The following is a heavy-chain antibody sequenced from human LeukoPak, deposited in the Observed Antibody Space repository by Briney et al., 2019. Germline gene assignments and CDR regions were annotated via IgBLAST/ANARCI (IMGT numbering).Heavy chain of an antibody. CDR3: ARAPRWSSSWYV. CDR2: IIPIFGTA. D-gene: IGHD6-13*01. J-gene: IGHJ6*04. CDR1: GGTFSSYA. Sequence: GASVNVSCKASGGTFSSYAISWVRQAAGQGLERMGGIIPIFGTANYAQKFQGRVTITTDESTSTAYMELSSLRSEDTAVYYCARAPRWSSSWYVWGKGTTVTVSS. V-gene: IGHV1-69*05.